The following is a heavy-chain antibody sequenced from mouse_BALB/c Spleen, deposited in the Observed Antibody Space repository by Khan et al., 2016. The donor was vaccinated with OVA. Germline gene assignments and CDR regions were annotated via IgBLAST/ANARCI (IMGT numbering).Heavy chain of an antibody. CDR2: IWTDGST. Sequence: QVQLKESGPGLVAPSQSLSITCTISGFSLTNYGVHWVRQPPGKGLEWLGVIWTDGSTTYNSALKSRLTITKDNSKSHVYLKMNSLQTDDTAIYFCARQPYYHYNVMDYWGQGTSVTVSS. V-gene: IGHV2-6-1*01. CDR3: ARQPYYHYNVMDY. D-gene: IGHD2-4*01. CDR1: GFSLTNYG. J-gene: IGHJ4*01.